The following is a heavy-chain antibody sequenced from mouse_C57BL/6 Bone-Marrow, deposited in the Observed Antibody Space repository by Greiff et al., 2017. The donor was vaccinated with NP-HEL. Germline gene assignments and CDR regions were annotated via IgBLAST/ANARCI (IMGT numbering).Heavy chain of an antibody. Sequence: QVQLQQSGPELVKPGASVKISCKASGYAFSSSWMNWVKQRPGKGLEWIGRIYPGDGDTNYNGKFKGKATLTADKSSSTAYMQLSSLTSEDSAVYFCARRGDYGNSPYYFYYWGHGTTLTVSS. V-gene: IGHV1-82*01. CDR1: GYAFSSSW. CDR3: ARRGDYGNSPYYFYY. CDR2: IYPGDGDT. D-gene: IGHD2-1*01. J-gene: IGHJ2*01.